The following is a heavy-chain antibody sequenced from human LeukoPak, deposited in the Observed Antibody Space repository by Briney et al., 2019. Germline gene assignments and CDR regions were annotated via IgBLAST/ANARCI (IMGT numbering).Heavy chain of an antibody. CDR2: IYYSGST. CDR3: ARGDIEMATITYDY. D-gene: IGHD5-24*01. Sequence: SETLSLTCTVSGGSISSYYWSWIRQPPGKGLEWVGYIYYSGSTNYNPSLKSRVTISVDTSKNQFSLKLSSVTAADTAVYYCARGDIEMATITYDYWGQGTLVTVSS. CDR1: GGSISSYY. V-gene: IGHV4-59*01. J-gene: IGHJ4*02.